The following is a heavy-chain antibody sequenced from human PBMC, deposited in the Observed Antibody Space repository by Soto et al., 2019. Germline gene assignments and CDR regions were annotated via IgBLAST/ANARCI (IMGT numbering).Heavy chain of an antibody. Sequence: QVQLQESGPGLVKPSQTLSLTCTVSGGSITSSGYYWSWIRQHPGEGLEWIGFTSNSGSTSYNPSLMSRVTISVDTSSNKFPLNLKSVTAADTAVYYCARGGGSTKVDYWGQGTLVTVSP. J-gene: IGHJ4*02. CDR3: ARGGGSTKVDY. CDR1: GGSITSSGYY. CDR2: TSNSGST. V-gene: IGHV4-31*03. D-gene: IGHD2-2*01.